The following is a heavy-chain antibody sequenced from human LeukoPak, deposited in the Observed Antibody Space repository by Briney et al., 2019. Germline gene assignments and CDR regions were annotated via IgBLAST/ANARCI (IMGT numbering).Heavy chain of an antibody. D-gene: IGHD5-12*01. J-gene: IGHJ4*02. CDR1: GFTFSSYG. CDR3: AKWVNRSETSGPLH. CDR2: IRYDGSNK. V-gene: IGHV3-30*02. Sequence: GGSLRLSCAASGFTFSSYGMHWVRQAPGKGLQWVAFIRYDGSNKYYADSVKGRFTISRDNSKNTLYLQMNSLRAEDTAVYYCAKWVNRSETSGPLHWGQGTLVSVSS.